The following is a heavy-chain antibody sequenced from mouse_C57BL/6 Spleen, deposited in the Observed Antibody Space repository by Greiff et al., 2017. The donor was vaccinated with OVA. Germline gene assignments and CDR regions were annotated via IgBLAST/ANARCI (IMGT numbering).Heavy chain of an antibody. Sequence: QVQLQQPGAELVRPGSSVKLSCKASGYTFTSYWMHWVKQRPIQGLEWIGNIDPSDSETHYNQKFKDKATLTVDKSSSTAYMQLSSLTSEDSAVYYCAYDYDGVYFDVWGTGTTVTVSS. CDR2: IDPSDSET. J-gene: IGHJ1*03. CDR3: AYDYDGVYFDV. V-gene: IGHV1-52*01. D-gene: IGHD2-4*01. CDR1: GYTFTSYW.